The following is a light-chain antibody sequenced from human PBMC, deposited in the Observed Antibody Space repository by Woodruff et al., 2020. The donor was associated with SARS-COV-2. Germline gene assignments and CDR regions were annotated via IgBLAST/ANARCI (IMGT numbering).Light chain of an antibody. Sequence: RASETTSSCLACNQQKPGKAPKLLISRASNLESGVPSRFSGSRSGTEFTLTISSLQPDDFATYYCQQYTSYFQPFGQGTKVEIK. CDR2: RAS. CDR1: ETTSSC. J-gene: IGKJ1*01. V-gene: IGKV1-5*03. CDR3: QQYTSYFQP.